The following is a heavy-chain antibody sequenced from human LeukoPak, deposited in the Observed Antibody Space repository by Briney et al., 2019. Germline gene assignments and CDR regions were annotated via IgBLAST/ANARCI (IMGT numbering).Heavy chain of an antibody. D-gene: IGHD6-19*01. CDR3: ARRSPGRIAVAGKRGDWFDP. V-gene: IGHV1-8*01. CDR1: GYTFTSYD. J-gene: IGHJ5*02. Sequence: GAPVTVSCKASGYTFTSYDINWVRQATGQGLEWMGWMNSNSGNTGYAQKFQGRVTMTRNTSISTAYMELSSLRSEDTAVYYCARRSPGRIAVAGKRGDWFDPWGQGTLVTVSS. CDR2: MNSNSGNT.